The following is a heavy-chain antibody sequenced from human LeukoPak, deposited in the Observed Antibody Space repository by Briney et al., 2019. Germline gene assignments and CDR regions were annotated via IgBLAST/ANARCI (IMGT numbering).Heavy chain of an antibody. D-gene: IGHD6-6*01. Sequence: GGSLRLSCAASGFTFSSYAMSWVRQAPGKGLEWVSAISGSGGSTYYADSVKGRFTISRDNSKNTLYLQMNSLRAEDTAVYYCAKDGAPLPYSSSFGYWGQGTLVTVSS. CDR2: ISGSGGST. CDR3: AKDGAPLPYSSSFGY. CDR1: GFTFSSYA. V-gene: IGHV3-23*01. J-gene: IGHJ4*02.